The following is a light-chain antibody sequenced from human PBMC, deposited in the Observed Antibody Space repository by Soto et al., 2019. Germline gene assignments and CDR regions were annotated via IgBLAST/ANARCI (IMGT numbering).Light chain of an antibody. CDR1: QSVSSSY. CDR2: GAS. CDR3: QQYGSSPRGT. J-gene: IGKJ1*01. V-gene: IGKV3-20*01. Sequence: EIVLTQSPGTLSLSPGERATLSCRASQSVSSSYLAWYQQKPGQAPRLLIYGASSRATGIPDRFSGSGSGTDFTLTISRLEPDDFAVDYCQQYGSSPRGTFGQGTKVDIK.